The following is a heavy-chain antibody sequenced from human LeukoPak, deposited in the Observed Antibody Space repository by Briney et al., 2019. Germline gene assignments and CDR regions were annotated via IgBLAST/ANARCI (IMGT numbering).Heavy chain of an antibody. J-gene: IGHJ4*02. CDR2: LYYDGAT. CDR1: GFTVSSNY. D-gene: IGHD4-17*01. V-gene: IGHV3-53*05. Sequence: GGSLSLSCAASGFTVSSNYMSWVRQAPGKGLESVSVLYYDGATYSAASVKGRFTISRDNSKNTLYLQMNSLRAEDTAVYYWAKDREDYGDHGSFDYWGQGTLVTVSS. CDR3: AKDREDYGDHGSFDY.